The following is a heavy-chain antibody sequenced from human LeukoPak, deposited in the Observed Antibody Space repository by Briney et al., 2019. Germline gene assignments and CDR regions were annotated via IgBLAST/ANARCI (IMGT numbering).Heavy chain of an antibody. J-gene: IGHJ5*02. D-gene: IGHD3-10*01. V-gene: IGHV1-2*02. Sequence: ASVKVSCKASGYTFTRYYMHWVRQAPGQGLEWMGWINPNSGGTNYAQKFQGRVTMTRDTSIGTAYMELSRLRSDDTAVYYCARPQNMVRGVTILGWFDPWGQGTLVTVSS. CDR2: INPNSGGT. CDR3: ARPQNMVRGVTILGWFDP. CDR1: GYTFTRYY.